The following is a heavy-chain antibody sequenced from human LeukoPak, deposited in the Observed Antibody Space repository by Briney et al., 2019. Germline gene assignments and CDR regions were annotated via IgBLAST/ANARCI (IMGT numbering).Heavy chain of an antibody. V-gene: IGHV3-7*01. Sequence: PGGSLRLSCAASGFTFSSYWTSWVRQAPGKGLEWVANIKQDGSEKYYVDSVKGRFTVSRDNAKNSLYLQTNSLRAEDTAVYYCARDGCSSSSCYLPYQYYYMAVWGKGTTVTVSS. CDR2: IKQDGSEK. J-gene: IGHJ6*03. D-gene: IGHD2-2*01. CDR3: ARDGCSSSSCYLPYQYYYMAV. CDR1: GFTFSSYW.